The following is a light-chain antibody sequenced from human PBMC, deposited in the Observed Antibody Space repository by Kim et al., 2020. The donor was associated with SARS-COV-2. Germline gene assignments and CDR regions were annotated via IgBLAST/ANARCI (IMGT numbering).Light chain of an antibody. J-gene: IGLJ2*01. Sequence: ALGQTVRITCQGDSLRSYYASWYQQKPGQAPVLVIYGKNNRPAGIPDRFSGSSSGNTASLTITGAQAEDEADYYCNSRDSSGNHVVFGGGTQLTVL. CDR2: GKN. CDR1: SLRSYY. V-gene: IGLV3-19*01. CDR3: NSRDSSGNHVV.